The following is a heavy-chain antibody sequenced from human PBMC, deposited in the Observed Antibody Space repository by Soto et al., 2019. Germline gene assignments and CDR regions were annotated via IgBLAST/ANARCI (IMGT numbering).Heavy chain of an antibody. J-gene: IGHJ4*02. CDR3: ARAQYGSGPTYFDY. Sequence: QGQLQESGPGLVNSSQTLSLTCTVSGGSISSGDYYWSWIRQPPGKGLEWIGYIDYSGSTYYNPALKSRVTISVDTSKNQFSLKLSSVTAADTAVYYCARAQYGSGPTYFDYWGQGTLVTVSS. D-gene: IGHD3-10*01. CDR1: GGSISSGDYY. V-gene: IGHV4-30-4*01. CDR2: IDYSGST.